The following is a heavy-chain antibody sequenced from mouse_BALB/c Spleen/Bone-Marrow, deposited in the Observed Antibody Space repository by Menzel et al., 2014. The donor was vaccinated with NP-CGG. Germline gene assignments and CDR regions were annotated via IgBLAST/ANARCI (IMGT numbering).Heavy chain of an antibody. CDR2: ILPESGST. J-gene: IGHJ2*01. CDR1: GYTFSSYW. CDR3: ARTPGVLYFFDY. V-gene: IGHV1-9*01. Sequence: QVQLKQSGAELMKPGASVKISCKSSGYTFSSYWIEWVKQRPGHGLEWIREILPESGSTNYNEKFRGKATFTADTSSNTAYMQLSSLTSEDSAVYYCARTPGVLYFFDYWGQGTTLTVSS.